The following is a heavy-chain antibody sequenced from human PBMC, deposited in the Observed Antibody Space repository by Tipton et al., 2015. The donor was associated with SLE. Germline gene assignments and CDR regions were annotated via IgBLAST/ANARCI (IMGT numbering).Heavy chain of an antibody. D-gene: IGHD3-3*01. CDR2: IRRRIYGGTT. CDR3: SREGLFWDVVSAFYIDYSGMDV. V-gene: IGHV3-49*04. Sequence: SLRLSCRVSGFTLGDYPMSWVRQAPGKGLEWIGFIRRRIYGGTTEYAASVKGRFTISRDDSNNVVYLQMDRLRVEDTAVYYCSREGLFWDVVSAFYIDYSGMDVWGQGTMVTVSS. J-gene: IGHJ3*01. CDR1: GFTLGDYP.